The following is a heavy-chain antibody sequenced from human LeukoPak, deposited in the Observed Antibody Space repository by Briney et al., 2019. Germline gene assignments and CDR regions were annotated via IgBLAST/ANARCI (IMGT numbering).Heavy chain of an antibody. CDR1: GFTFSSYD. CDR2: IRPSGDNT. V-gene: IGHV3-23*01. CDR3: AKDRGRGFGELLPNWFDP. Sequence: GGSLRLSCAASGFTFSSYDMTWVRQAPGRGLEWVSSIRPSGDNTYYGDSVKGRFTISRDNSKNTLYLQMNSLRAEDTAVYYCAKDRGRGFGELLPNWFDPWGQGTLVTVSS. J-gene: IGHJ5*02. D-gene: IGHD3-10*01.